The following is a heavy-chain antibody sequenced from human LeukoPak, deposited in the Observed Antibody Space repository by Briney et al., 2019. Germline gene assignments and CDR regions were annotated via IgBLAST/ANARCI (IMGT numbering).Heavy chain of an antibody. V-gene: IGHV3-23*01. D-gene: IGHD6-19*01. CDR1: GFTFSSYA. Sequence: GGSLRLSCAASGFTFSSYAMSWVRQAPGKGLEWVSAISGSGGSTYYADSVKGRFTISRDNSKNTLYLQMNSLRAEDTAVYYCAKGPLPFYSSGWYYFDYWGQGTLVTVSS. CDR2: ISGSGGST. CDR3: AKGPLPFYSSGWYYFDY. J-gene: IGHJ4*02.